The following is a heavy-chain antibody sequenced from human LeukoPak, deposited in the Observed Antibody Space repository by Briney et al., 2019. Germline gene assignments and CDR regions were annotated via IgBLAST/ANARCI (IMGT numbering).Heavy chain of an antibody. CDR1: GYTFTSYY. D-gene: IGHD3-10*01. V-gene: IGHV1-46*01. CDR2: INPSGCST. J-gene: IGHJ4*01. CDR3: ARESRRGFAELLFGFDY. Sequence: RASVKVSCKASGYTFTSYYMHWVRQAPGQGLEWMGIINPSGCSTSYAQKFQGRVTMTRDTSTSTVYMVLSSLRSEDTAVYYCARESRRGFAELLFGFDYWGQGTLVTVSS.